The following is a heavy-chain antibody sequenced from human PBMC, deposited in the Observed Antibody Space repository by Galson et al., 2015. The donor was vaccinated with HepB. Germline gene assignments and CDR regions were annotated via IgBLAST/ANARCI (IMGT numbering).Heavy chain of an antibody. D-gene: IGHD3-9*01. J-gene: IGHJ3*02. Sequence: LSLTCTVSGGSISSNSYYWGWIRQPPGKGLEWIGSIYYSGSTYYNPSLKSRVTISVDTSKNQFSLKLSSVTAADTAVYYCASLDSVYAAAKDAFDIWGQGTMVTVSS. CDR1: GGSISSNSYY. CDR2: IYYSGST. CDR3: ASLDSVYAAAKDAFDI. V-gene: IGHV4-39*01.